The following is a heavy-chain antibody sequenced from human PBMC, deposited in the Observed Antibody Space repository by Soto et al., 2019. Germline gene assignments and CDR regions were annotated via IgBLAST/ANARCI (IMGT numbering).Heavy chain of an antibody. CDR1: GFTFSSYW. CDR3: ARDREQGSPGYYYYYMDV. Sequence: GGSLRLSCAASGFTFSSYWMSWVRQAPGKGLEWVANIKQDGSEKYYVDSVKGRFTISRDNAKNSLYLQMNSLRAEDTAVYYCARDREQGSPGYYYYYMDVWGKGTTVTVSS. V-gene: IGHV3-7*03. J-gene: IGHJ6*03. D-gene: IGHD1-26*01. CDR2: IKQDGSEK.